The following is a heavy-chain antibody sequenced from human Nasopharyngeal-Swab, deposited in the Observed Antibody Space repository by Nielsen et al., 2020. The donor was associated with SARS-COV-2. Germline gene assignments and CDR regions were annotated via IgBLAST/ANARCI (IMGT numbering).Heavy chain of an antibody. Sequence: WIRQPPGKGLVWVSRINSDGSSTSYADSVKGRLTISRDNAKNTLYLQMNSLRAEDTAVYYCAKTRGSWYFNYWGQGTLVTVSS. CDR3: AKTRGSWYFNY. V-gene: IGHV3-74*01. CDR2: INSDGSST. J-gene: IGHJ4*02. D-gene: IGHD6-13*01.